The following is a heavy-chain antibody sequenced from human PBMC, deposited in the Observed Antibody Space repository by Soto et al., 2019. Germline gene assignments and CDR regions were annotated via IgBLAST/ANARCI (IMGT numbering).Heavy chain of an antibody. CDR1: GFIFSDYY. CDR2: ISSSGSTT. D-gene: IGHD4-17*01. CDR3: ARRKRSFDY. Sequence: QVQLEESGGGLVKPGGSLRLSCAASGFIFSDYYMSWIRQAPGKGLEWVSYISSSGSTTYYADSVKGRFNISRDNAKNELYIQMKRLRAEDTAVYYCARRKRSFDYWGQGTLVTVSS. J-gene: IGHJ4*02. V-gene: IGHV3-11*01.